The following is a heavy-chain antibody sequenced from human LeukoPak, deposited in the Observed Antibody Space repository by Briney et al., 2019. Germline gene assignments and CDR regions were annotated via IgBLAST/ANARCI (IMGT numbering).Heavy chain of an antibody. CDR3: ARDLGDIVVIPTAISLP. Sequence: ASVKVSCKASGYSFTSYGISWVRQAPGQGLEWMGWISAHNGNTKYAQKLQGRVTMTTDTSTSTAYMELRSLRSDDTAVYYCARDLGDIVVIPTAISLPWGQGTLVTVSS. CDR2: ISAHNGNT. D-gene: IGHD2-2*01. J-gene: IGHJ5*02. CDR1: GYSFTSYG. V-gene: IGHV1-18*01.